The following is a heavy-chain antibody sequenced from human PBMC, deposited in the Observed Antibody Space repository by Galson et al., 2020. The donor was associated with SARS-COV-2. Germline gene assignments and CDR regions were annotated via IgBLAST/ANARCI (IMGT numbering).Heavy chain of an antibody. Sequence: GESLKISCAASGFTVSDYYRHWVRQVTGQGLEWVSALGTAVYTSYPCSVKGRFTVSREDATNSLYLQMDSLKPGDTGVYYCARVDPGGRFDDSGSYSSYWYFDLWGPGTLVTVSS. CDR3: ARVDPGGRFDDSGSYSSYWYFDL. CDR2: LGTAVYT. J-gene: IGHJ2*01. D-gene: IGHD1-26*01. V-gene: IGHV3-13*01. CDR1: GFTVSDYY.